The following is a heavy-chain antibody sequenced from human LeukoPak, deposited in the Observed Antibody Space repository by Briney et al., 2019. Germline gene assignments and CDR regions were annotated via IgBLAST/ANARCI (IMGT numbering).Heavy chain of an antibody. V-gene: IGHV1-8*01. CDR2: MNPNSGNT. J-gene: IGHJ5*02. D-gene: IGHD3-3*01. Sequence: ASVKVSCKASGYTFTSYDINWVRQATGQGLEWMGWMNPNSGNTGYAQKFQGRVTMTRNTSISTAYMELSNLRSEDTAVYYCARGASKYDFWSGYQPNWFDPWGQGTLVTVSS. CDR3: ARGASKYDFWSGYQPNWFDP. CDR1: GYTFTSYD.